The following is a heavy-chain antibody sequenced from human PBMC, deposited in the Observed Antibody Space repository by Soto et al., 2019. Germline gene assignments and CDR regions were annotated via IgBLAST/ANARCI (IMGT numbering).Heavy chain of an antibody. V-gene: IGHV3-33*01. CDR2: ILYDGSNK. CDR1: GFTFSSYG. D-gene: IGHD3-10*01. Sequence: XGSLRLSCSAAGFTFSSYGMHWVRQAPGKGLEWVAVILYDGSNKYYADSVKGRFTISRDNSKNTLYLQMNSLRAEDTAVYYCARDRLTMVRGVMVDSRAWFDHWGQGTLVTVSS. CDR3: ARDRLTMVRGVMVDSRAWFDH. J-gene: IGHJ5*02.